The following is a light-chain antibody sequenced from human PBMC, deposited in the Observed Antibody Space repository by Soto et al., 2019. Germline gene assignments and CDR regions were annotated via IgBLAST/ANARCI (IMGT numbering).Light chain of an antibody. Sequence: EIVLTQSPCTLSLSPGERATLSCRASQSVDSKYLAWYQQKPGQAPRILIFAASSRATGIPDRFSGSGSGTDFTLTISRLEPGDFAVYYCQQYGYSSWTFGQGTKVDIK. J-gene: IGKJ1*01. CDR2: AAS. CDR1: QSVDSKY. V-gene: IGKV3-20*01. CDR3: QQYGYSSWT.